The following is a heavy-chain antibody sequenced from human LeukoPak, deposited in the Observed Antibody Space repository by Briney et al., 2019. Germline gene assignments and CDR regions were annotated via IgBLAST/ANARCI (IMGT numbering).Heavy chain of an antibody. CDR3: AKEGRGSWYRY. J-gene: IGHJ4*02. Sequence: GESLRLSCAASGFTFSSYAMSWVRQAPGKGLEWVSAISGSGGSTYYADSVKGRLTISRDNSKNTLYLQMNSLRAEDTAVYYCAKEGRGSWYRYWGQGTLVTVSS. CDR1: GFTFSSYA. D-gene: IGHD6-13*01. V-gene: IGHV3-23*01. CDR2: ISGSGGST.